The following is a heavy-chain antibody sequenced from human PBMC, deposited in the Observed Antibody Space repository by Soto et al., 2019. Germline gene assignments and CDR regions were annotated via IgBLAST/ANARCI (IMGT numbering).Heavy chain of an antibody. CDR2: IYSGGST. J-gene: IGHJ4*02. CDR1: GFTVSSNY. CDR3: ARAGGSGWYDFDY. V-gene: IGHV3-53*01. D-gene: IGHD6-19*01. Sequence: GSLRLSCAASGFTVSSNYMSWVRQAPGRGLEWVSVIYSGGSTYYADSVKGRFTISRDNSKNTLYLQMNSLRAEDTAVYYCARAGGSGWYDFDYWGQGTLVTVSS.